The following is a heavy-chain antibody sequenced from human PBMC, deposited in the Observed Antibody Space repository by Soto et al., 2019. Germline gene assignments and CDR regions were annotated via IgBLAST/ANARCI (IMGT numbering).Heavy chain of an antibody. V-gene: IGHV3-33*05. J-gene: IGHJ4*02. D-gene: IGHD3-9*01. CDR2: ISYDGSKR. CDR3: AKGGGAPGYPIDY. Sequence: QVQLVQSGGGVVQPGKSLRLSCVGSGFTFGNYAMYWVRQTPGKGLEWVAFISYDGSKRYHADSVKGQFTISRDNPGKTVYLQMDSLRPEDTAVYYCAKGGGAPGYPIDYWGQGTLVIVSS. CDR1: GFTFGNYA.